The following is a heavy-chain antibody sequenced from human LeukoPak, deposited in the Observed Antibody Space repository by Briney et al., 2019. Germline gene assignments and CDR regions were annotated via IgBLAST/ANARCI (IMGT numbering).Heavy chain of an antibody. Sequence: PGGALRLSCAASGFTFSSYGMHWVRQAPGKGLEWVAFIRYDGSNKYYADSVKGRFTISRDNSKNTLYLQMNSLRAEDTAVYYCAKRYYGSGRHSFDYWGQGTLVTVSS. CDR2: IRYDGSNK. D-gene: IGHD3-10*01. CDR1: GFTFSSYG. CDR3: AKRYYGSGRHSFDY. J-gene: IGHJ4*02. V-gene: IGHV3-30*02.